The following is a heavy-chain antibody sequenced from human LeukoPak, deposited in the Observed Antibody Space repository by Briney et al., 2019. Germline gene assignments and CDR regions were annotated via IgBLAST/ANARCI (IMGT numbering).Heavy chain of an antibody. CDR3: ATKGGAGGWGAFDI. J-gene: IGHJ3*02. CDR2: ISWDGGST. D-gene: IGHD1-26*01. Sequence: GGSLRLSCAASGFTFDDYTMHWVRQAPGKGLVWVSLISWDGGSTYYADSVKGRFTISRDNSKNSLYLQMNSLRTEDTALYYCATKGGAGGWGAFDIWGQGTMVTVSS. V-gene: IGHV3-43*01. CDR1: GFTFDDYT.